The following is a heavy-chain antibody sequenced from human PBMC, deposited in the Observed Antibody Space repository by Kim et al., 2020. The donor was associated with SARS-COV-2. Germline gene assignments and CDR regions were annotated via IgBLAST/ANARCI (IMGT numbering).Heavy chain of an antibody. J-gene: IGHJ4*02. V-gene: IGHV4-59*01. CDR1: GDSISDYY. D-gene: IGHD3-22*01. CDR3: ALQRADSSGFIVY. CDR2: IHYSGKV. Sequence: SETLSLSCTVSGDSISDYYWSWIRQPPGKGLEWLGYIHYSGKVNHNASLKSRLAISIDTSRNHFSLILNYVTAADTAVYYCALQRADSSGFIVYWGQGTL.